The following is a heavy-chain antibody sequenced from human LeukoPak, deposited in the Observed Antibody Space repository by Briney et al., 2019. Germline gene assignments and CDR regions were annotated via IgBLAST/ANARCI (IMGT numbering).Heavy chain of an antibody. Sequence: GGSLRLSCAASGFTFDDYAMHWVRQAPGKGLEWVSGISWNSGSIGYADSVKGRFTISRDNSKNTLYLQMNSLRAEDTAVYYCAKVSGPPYYFDYWGQGTLVTVSS. CDR3: AKVSGPPYYFDY. J-gene: IGHJ4*02. V-gene: IGHV3-9*01. CDR2: ISWNSGSI. D-gene: IGHD3-3*01. CDR1: GFTFDDYA.